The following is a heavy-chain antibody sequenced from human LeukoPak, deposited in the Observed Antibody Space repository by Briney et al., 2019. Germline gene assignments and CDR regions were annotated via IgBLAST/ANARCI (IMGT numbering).Heavy chain of an antibody. CDR1: GFSVSSTY. CDR3: ARVASFRFYFDY. CDR2: INSRSNYI. D-gene: IGHD2/OR15-2a*01. Sequence: GGSLRLSCAASGFSVSSTYMSWVRQAPGKGLEWVSSINSRSNYIFYADSVKGRFTVSRDNAKNSLYLQMNSLRAEDTAVYFCARVASFRFYFDYWGQGALVTVSS. V-gene: IGHV3-21*04. J-gene: IGHJ4*02.